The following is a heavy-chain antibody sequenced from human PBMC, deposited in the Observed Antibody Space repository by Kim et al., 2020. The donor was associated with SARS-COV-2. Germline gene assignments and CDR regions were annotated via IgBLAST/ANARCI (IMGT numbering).Heavy chain of an antibody. D-gene: IGHD4-17*01. Sequence: GESLQISCKGSGYIFTSYWIGWVRQMPGKGLEWMGIIYPGDSDTRYSPSFQGQVTISVDKSISTAYLQWSSLKASDTAMYYCAKFGPTTGTLSHNWFDPWGQGTLVTVSS. CDR1: GYIFTSYW. CDR2: IYPGDSDT. V-gene: IGHV5-51*01. J-gene: IGHJ5*02. CDR3: AKFGPTTGTLSHNWFDP.